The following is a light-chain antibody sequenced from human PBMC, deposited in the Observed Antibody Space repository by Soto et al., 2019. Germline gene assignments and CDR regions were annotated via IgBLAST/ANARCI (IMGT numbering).Light chain of an antibody. CDR2: GAS. J-gene: IGKJ4*01. Sequence: VELTQSPATLSLSPGERATLSCRASQSVSSSYLAWYQQKPGQAPRLLIYGASSRATGIPDRFSGSGSGTEFTLTISSLQSEDFAVYYCQQYNNWPLTFGGGTKVDI. CDR3: QQYNNWPLT. CDR1: QSVSSSY. V-gene: IGKV3D-15*01.